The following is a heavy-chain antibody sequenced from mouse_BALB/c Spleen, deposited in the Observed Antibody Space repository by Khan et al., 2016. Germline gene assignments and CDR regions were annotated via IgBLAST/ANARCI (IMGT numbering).Heavy chain of an antibody. CDR2: ILPGSDST. V-gene: IGHV1-9*01. CDR1: GYTFSSYW. Sequence: QVQLQQSGAELMKPGASVKISCKATGYTFSSYWIEWVKQRPGHGLEWIGEILPGSDSTNYDEKFKGKATFTADTSSNTAYMQLSSLTSEDSAVDYCARSRRYFDYWGQGTTLTVSS. CDR3: ARSRRYFDY. J-gene: IGHJ2*01.